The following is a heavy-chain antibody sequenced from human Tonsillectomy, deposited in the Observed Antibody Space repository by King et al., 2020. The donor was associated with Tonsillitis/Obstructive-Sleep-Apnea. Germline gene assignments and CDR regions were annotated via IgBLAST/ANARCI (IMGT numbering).Heavy chain of an antibody. CDR1: GLAVSSNY. Sequence: VQLVESGGGLVQPGGSLRLSCAASGLAVSSNYMSWVRQAPGKGLEWVSVIYSGGSTYYGDSVKGRFTISRDNSKNTVYLQMNSLRVEDTAVYYCAGGVVIVILDYWGQGALVTVSS. D-gene: IGHD2-21*01. V-gene: IGHV3-66*01. J-gene: IGHJ4*02. CDR2: IYSGGST. CDR3: AGGVVIVILDY.